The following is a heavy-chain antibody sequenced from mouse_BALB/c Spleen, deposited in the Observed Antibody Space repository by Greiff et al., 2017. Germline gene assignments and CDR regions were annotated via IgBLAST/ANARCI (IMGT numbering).Heavy chain of an antibody. V-gene: IGHV1-55*01. J-gene: IGHJ3*01. D-gene: IGHD2-1*01. CDR1: GYNFTSYW. Sequence: QVQLQQPGAELVKPGTSVKLSCKASGYNFTSYWINWVKLRPGQGLEWIGDIYPGSGSTNYNEKFKSKGTLTVDTSSSTAYMQLSSLASEDSALYYCAREDYGNYGGFAYWGQGTLVTVSA. CDR2: IYPGSGST. CDR3: AREDYGNYGGFAY.